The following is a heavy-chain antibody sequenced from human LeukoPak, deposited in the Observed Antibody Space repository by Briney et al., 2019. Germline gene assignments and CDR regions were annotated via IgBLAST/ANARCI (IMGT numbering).Heavy chain of an antibody. V-gene: IGHV3-66*02. CDR3: ARSTRALVPTADDAFDI. Sequence: PGGSLRLSCAASGFTVSRNYMNWVSQAPGKGMEWVSIIHRVGTTYYADSVKGGCTISRDYSKRTSSLEMKNIEVEDRAFFYCARSTRALVPTADDAFDIWGQGTMVTVSS. CDR1: GFTVSRNY. CDR2: IHRVGTT. J-gene: IGHJ3*02. D-gene: IGHD2-2*01.